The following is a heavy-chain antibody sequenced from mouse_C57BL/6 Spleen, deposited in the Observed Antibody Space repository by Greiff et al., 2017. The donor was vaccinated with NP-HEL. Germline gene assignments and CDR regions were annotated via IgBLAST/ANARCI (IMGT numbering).Heavy chain of an antibody. D-gene: IGHD1-1*01. CDR1: GYTFTDYY. CDR3: ARDAPITTAPAWFAY. J-gene: IGHJ3*01. CDR2: INPYNGGT. Sequence: EVQLQQSGPVLVKPGASVKMSCKASGYTFTDYYMNWVKQSHGKSLEWIGVINPYNGGTSYNQKFKGKATLTVDKSSSTAYMELNSLTSEDSAVYYCARDAPITTAPAWFAYWGQGTLVTVSA. V-gene: IGHV1-19*01.